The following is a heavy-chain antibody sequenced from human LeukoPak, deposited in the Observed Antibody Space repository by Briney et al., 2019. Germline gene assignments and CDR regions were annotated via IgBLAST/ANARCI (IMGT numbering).Heavy chain of an antibody. V-gene: IGHV3-66*02. J-gene: IGHJ5*02. D-gene: IGHD2-15*01. Sequence: GGSLRLSCAASGFTVSGNYMTWVRQAPGKGLEWVSSIYGDGTTNYADSVKGRFTISRDNSKNTLYLQMNSLRGDDTAVYYCARHPCSGGSCPNPFDPWGQGTLVTVSS. CDR2: IYGDGTT. CDR1: GFTVSGNY. CDR3: ARHPCSGGSCPNPFDP.